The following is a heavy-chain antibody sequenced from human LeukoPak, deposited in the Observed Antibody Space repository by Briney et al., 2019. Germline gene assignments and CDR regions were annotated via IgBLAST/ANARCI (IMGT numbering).Heavy chain of an antibody. CDR3: AKDRAVAAVTHFDY. D-gene: IGHD6-19*01. CDR1: GFTFSSYA. CDR2: INNSGGST. Sequence: PGGSLRLSCAASGFTFSSYAMTWVRQAPGKGLEWVSTINNSGGSTYYADSVKGRFTISRDNSKNTLYLQMNSLRAEDTAVYYCAKDRAVAAVTHFDYWGQGTLITVSS. V-gene: IGHV3-23*01. J-gene: IGHJ4*02.